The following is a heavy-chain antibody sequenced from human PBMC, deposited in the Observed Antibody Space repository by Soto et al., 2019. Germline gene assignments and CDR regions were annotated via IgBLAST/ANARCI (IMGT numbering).Heavy chain of an antibody. Sequence: SETLSLTCSVSGGSVSSGNYYWGWIRQPPGKGLEWIGYIYYSGSTNYNPSLKSRVTISVDTSKNQFSLKLSSVTAADTAVYYCARMYYYGSGSQALDYWGQGTLVTVSS. CDR1: GGSVSSGNYY. V-gene: IGHV4-61*01. CDR2: IYYSGST. CDR3: ARMYYYGSGSQALDY. D-gene: IGHD3-10*01. J-gene: IGHJ4*02.